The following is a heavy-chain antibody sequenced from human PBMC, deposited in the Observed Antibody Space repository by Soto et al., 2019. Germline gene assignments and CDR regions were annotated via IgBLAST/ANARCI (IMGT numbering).Heavy chain of an antibody. D-gene: IGHD6-6*01. J-gene: IGHJ3*02. CDR2: IYYRGST. CDR3: ARSVFAARPFGAFDI. V-gene: IGHV4-39*01. Sequence: QLQLQESGPGLVKPSETLSLTCTVSGGSISSSSYYWGWIRQPPGKGLEWIGSIYYRGSTYYNPSLTGGVTISVDTSKNQFSLKLSSVTAADTAVYYCARSVFAARPFGAFDIWGQGTMVTVSS. CDR1: GGSISSSSYY.